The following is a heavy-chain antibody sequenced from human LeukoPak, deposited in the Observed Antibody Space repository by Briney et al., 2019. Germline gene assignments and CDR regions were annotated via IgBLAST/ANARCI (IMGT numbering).Heavy chain of an antibody. V-gene: IGHV4-39*01. CDR3: ASNPIVVVEWAYDY. CDR1: GGSISSSSYY. J-gene: IGHJ4*02. CDR2: IYYSGST. Sequence: KASETLSLTCTVSGGSISSSSYYWGWIRQPPGKGLEWIGSIYYSGSTYYNPSLKSRVTISVDTSKNQFSLKLSSVTAADTAVYYCASNPIVVVEWAYDYWGQGTLVTVSS. D-gene: IGHD3-22*01.